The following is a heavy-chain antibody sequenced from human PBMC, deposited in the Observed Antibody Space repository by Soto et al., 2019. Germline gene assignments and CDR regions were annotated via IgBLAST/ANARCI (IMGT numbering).Heavy chain of an antibody. Sequence: GESLKISCKGSGYSFTSYWISWVRQMPGKGLEWMGRIDPSDSYTNYSPSFQGHVTISADKSISTAYLQWSSLKASDTAMYYCARSGAYYDSSGYYLPDYWGQGTLVTVS. CDR2: IDPSDSYT. D-gene: IGHD3-22*01. CDR1: GYSFTSYW. V-gene: IGHV5-10-1*01. J-gene: IGHJ4*02. CDR3: ARSGAYYDSSGYYLPDY.